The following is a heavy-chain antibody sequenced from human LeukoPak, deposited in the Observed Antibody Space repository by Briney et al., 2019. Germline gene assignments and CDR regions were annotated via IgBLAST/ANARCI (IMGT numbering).Heavy chain of an antibody. Sequence: SETLSLTCAVYGGSFSGYYWSWIRQPPGKGLECIGEMNHSGSTNYNPSLKSRVTISVDTSKNQFSPKLSSVTAADTAVYYCARFAPGYGSGMSLDYWGQGTLVTVSS. V-gene: IGHV4-34*01. J-gene: IGHJ4*02. CDR3: ARFAPGYGSGMSLDY. D-gene: IGHD3-10*01. CDR1: GGSFSGYY. CDR2: MNHSGST.